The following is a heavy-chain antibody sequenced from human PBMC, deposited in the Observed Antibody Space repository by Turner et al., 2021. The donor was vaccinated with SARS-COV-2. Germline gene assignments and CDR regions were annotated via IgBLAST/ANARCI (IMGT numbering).Heavy chain of an antibody. D-gene: IGHD1-26*01. CDR2: ISYDGSNK. V-gene: IGHV3-30-3*01. Sequence: QVQLVESEGGVVQPGRSLRLSCAASGFTFSSYAMHWVRQAPGKGLEWVAVISYDGSNKYYADSVKGRFTISRDNSKNTLYLQMNSLRAEDTAVYYCARVRSGNYHPRMGFDPWGQGTLVTVPS. CDR1: GFTFSSYA. CDR3: ARVRSGNYHPRMGFDP. J-gene: IGHJ5*02.